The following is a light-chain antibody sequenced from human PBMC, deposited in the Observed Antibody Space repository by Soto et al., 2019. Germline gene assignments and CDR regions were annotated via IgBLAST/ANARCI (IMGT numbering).Light chain of an antibody. V-gene: IGKV3-20*01. Sequence: EIVLTQSPGTLSLSPGERATLSCRASQSVSSSYLAWYQQKPGQAPRLLMYGASSRAKGIPDRFSGSGSGTDFTLTISRLEPEDFAVYYCQQYGSSPRTFGQGTKVEIK. CDR1: QSVSSSY. CDR3: QQYGSSPRT. CDR2: GAS. J-gene: IGKJ1*01.